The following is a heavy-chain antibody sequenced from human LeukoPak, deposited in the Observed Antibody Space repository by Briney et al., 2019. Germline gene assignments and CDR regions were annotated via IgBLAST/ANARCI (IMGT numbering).Heavy chain of an antibody. CDR3: AKGDLGDY. V-gene: IGHV3-23*01. CDR2: ISGSGDST. Sequence: PGGSLRLSCAASGFTFSTYAMNWVRQAPGKGLEWVSGISGSGDSTYYADSVKGRFTISKDNSRNTLYLQMNSLRADDTAVYYCAKGDLGDYWGQGTLVTVSS. J-gene: IGHJ4*02. CDR1: GFTFSTYA. D-gene: IGHD3-16*01.